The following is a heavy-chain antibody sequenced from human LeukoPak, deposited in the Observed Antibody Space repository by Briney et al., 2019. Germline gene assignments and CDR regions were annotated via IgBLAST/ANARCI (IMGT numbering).Heavy chain of an antibody. CDR3: AREGRPGATHDY. Sequence: SETLSLTCTVSGGSISSYYWSWVRQPAGKGLEWTGRFYISGSRKYNPSLKSRVTMSVDTSNNQFSLELTSVTAADTAVYYCAREGRPGATHDYWGQGTLVTVSS. CDR1: GGSISSYY. J-gene: IGHJ4*02. CDR2: FYISGSR. V-gene: IGHV4-4*07.